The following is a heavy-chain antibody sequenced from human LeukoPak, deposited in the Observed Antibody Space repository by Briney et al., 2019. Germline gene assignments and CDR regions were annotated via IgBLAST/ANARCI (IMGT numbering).Heavy chain of an antibody. D-gene: IGHD4-17*01. Sequence: PGRSLRLSCAASGFTFADYGMNWVRQGPGKGLEWVSGINWNGGTTAYADSVKGRFTISRDNAKNSLYLQMNSLRAEDTALYYCARFNGDYYRIDYWGQGTVVIVSS. CDR2: INWNGGTT. V-gene: IGHV3-20*04. J-gene: IGHJ4*02. CDR1: GFTFADYG. CDR3: ARFNGDYYRIDY.